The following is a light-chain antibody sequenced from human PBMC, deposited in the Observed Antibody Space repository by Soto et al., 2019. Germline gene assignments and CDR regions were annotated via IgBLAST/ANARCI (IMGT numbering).Light chain of an antibody. J-gene: IGKJ5*01. CDR2: GSF. Sequence: IVMTQSPVTLSASPGESATLSCKASQSVDNNVAWYQQKPGQPPRLLIVGSFARATGIPARFSGSGSGSEFTLTISGLQSEDFAVYYCQQYNDRPPITFGQGARLEIK. CDR1: QSVDNN. V-gene: IGKV3-15*01. CDR3: QQYNDRPPIT.